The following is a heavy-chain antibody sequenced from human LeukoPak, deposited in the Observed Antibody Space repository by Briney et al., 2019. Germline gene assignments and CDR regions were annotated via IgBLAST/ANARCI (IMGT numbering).Heavy chain of an antibody. J-gene: IGHJ3*02. CDR1: GFTFSDYY. CDR3: ARGGRGGDYAFDI. CDR2: ISSGGSTM. V-gene: IGHV3-11*04. Sequence: GGSLRLSCATSGFTFSDYYMSWIRQAPGKGLEWISYISSGGSTMYYADSVKGRFTISRDNATNSLYPQMNSLRAEDTAVYYCARGGRGGDYAFDIWGQGTMVTVSS. D-gene: IGHD2-21*01.